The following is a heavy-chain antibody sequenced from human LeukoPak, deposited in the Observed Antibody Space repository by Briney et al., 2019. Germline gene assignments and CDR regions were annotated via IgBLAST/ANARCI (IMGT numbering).Heavy chain of an antibody. Sequence: SETLSLTCTVSGDSINSYYWSWIRQPAGKGLEWIGRIYSSGSTNYNPSLKSRVTMSVDTSKNQFSLKLSSVTAADTAVYYCARGSNYDYVWGSYRHPGYFDYWGQGTLVTVSS. D-gene: IGHD3-16*02. CDR2: IYSSGST. CDR1: GDSINSYY. J-gene: IGHJ4*02. CDR3: ARGSNYDYVWGSYRHPGYFDY. V-gene: IGHV4-4*07.